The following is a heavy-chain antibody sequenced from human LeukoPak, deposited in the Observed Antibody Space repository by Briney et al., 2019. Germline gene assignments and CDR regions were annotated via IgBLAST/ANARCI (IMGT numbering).Heavy chain of an antibody. CDR1: GYTFTGYY. D-gene: IGHD6-13*01. Sequence: ASVKVFCKASGYTFTGYYMHWVRQAPGQGLEWMGWINPNSGGTNYAQKFQGRVTMTRDTSISTAYMELSRLRSDDTAVYYCAREARRHSSSWRVFPFDYWGQGTLVTVSS. J-gene: IGHJ4*02. CDR2: INPNSGGT. V-gene: IGHV1-2*02. CDR3: AREARRHSSSWRVFPFDY.